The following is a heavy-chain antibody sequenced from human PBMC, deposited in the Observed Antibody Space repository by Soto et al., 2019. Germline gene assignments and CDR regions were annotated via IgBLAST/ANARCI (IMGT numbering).Heavy chain of an antibody. CDR2: IWYDGSNK. D-gene: IGHD3-10*01. CDR3: AREYYGSGSFDY. Sequence: QVQLVESGGGVVQPGRSLRLSCAASGFTFSSYGMHWVRQAPGKGLEWVAVIWYDGSNKYYADYVKGRFTISRDNSKNTLYLQMNSLRDEDTAVYYCAREYYGSGSFDYWGQGTLVTVSS. CDR1: GFTFSSYG. V-gene: IGHV3-33*01. J-gene: IGHJ4*02.